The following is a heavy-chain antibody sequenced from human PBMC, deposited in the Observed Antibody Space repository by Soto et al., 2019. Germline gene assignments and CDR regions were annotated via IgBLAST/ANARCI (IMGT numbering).Heavy chain of an antibody. D-gene: IGHD6-25*01. Sequence: QEELVQSGAEVKKPGSSVNVSCTASGGTFASYSITWVRQAPGQRLEWMGEIIPLLKTVNYAQKFQGRVTITGDRSTSTVYRALSRLRSDDTAVYYCARDPVDRFGYMDVWGHGTTVTVS. V-gene: IGHV1-69*06. CDR1: GGTFASYS. CDR2: IIPLLKTV. CDR3: ARDPVDRFGYMDV. J-gene: IGHJ6*02.